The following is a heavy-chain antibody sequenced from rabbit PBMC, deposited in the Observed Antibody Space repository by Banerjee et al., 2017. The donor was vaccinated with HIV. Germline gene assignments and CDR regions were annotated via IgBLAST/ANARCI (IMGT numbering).Heavy chain of an antibody. Sequence: QQHLEESGGGLVKPGASLTLTCTASGFSFSNKYVMCWVRQAPGKGLEWIGCVYTGGSGSTYYASWAKGPFTISKTSSTTVTLQMTSLTAADTATYFCARDLAGVIGWNFGLWGPGTLVTVS. CDR2: VYTGGSGST. J-gene: IGHJ4*01. CDR3: ARDLAGVIGWNFGL. CDR1: GFSFSNKYV. D-gene: IGHD4-1*01. V-gene: IGHV1S45*01.